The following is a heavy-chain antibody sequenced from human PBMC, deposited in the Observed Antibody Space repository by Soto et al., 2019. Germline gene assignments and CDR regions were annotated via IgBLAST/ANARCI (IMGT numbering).Heavy chain of an antibody. CDR1: GGTFSSYT. Sequence: QVQLVQSGAEVKKPGSSVKVSCKASGGTFSSYTISWVRQAPGQGLEWMGRIIPILGIANYAQKFQGRVTITADKSTSTAYMELSSLRSEDTAVYYCARDQSGPIVVVINYAFDIWGQGTMVTVSS. CDR3: ARDQSGPIVVVINYAFDI. J-gene: IGHJ3*02. CDR2: IIPILGIA. V-gene: IGHV1-69*08. D-gene: IGHD3-22*01.